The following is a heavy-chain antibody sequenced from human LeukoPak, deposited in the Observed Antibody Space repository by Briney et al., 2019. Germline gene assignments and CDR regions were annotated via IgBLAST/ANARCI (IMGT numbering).Heavy chain of an antibody. CDR1: GFTFSNAW. Sequence: PGGSLRLSCAASGFTFSNAWMSWVRQAPGKGLEWVGRIKSKTDGGTTDYAAPVKGRFTISRDDSKNTLYLQMNSLKTEDTAVYYCTTATVAVAGGEYFQHWGQGTLVTVSS. CDR2: IKSKTDGGTT. V-gene: IGHV3-15*01. D-gene: IGHD6-19*01. J-gene: IGHJ1*01. CDR3: TTATVAVAGGEYFQH.